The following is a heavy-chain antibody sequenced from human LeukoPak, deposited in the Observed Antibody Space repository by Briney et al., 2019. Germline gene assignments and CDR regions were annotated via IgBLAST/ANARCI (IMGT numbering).Heavy chain of an antibody. J-gene: IGHJ4*02. CDR3: ARRPMSGGYEAYFDY. V-gene: IGHV5-51*01. CDR1: GYTFTNYW. CDR2: IYPGDSDT. D-gene: IGHD5-12*01. Sequence: GESLKISCKGSGYTFTNYWIGWVRQMPGKGLEFMGIIYPGDSDTRYSPSFQGQVTISVDKSINTAYLQWSSLKASDTAMYYCARRPMSGGYEAYFDYWGQGTLVTVSS.